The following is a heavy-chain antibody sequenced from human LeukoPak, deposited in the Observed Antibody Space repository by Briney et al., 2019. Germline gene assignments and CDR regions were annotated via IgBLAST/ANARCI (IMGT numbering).Heavy chain of an antibody. CDR3: ARGTLAWYFLGY. CDR2: ISYSGDST. Sequence: GGSLRLSCAASGFTFNTYSMSWVRQAPGKGLEWVSSISYSGDSTDYADSVKGRPTISRDNSKNTLGLQMNSLRAEDTAIYYCARGTLAWYFLGYWGRGTLVTVSS. V-gene: IGHV3-23*01. D-gene: IGHD1-1*01. J-gene: IGHJ4*02. CDR1: GFTFNTYS.